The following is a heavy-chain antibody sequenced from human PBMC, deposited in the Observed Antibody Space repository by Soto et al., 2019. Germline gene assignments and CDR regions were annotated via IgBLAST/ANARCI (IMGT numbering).Heavy chain of an antibody. V-gene: IGHV1-69*06. CDR1: GGTFSFYG. D-gene: IGHD6-19*01. J-gene: IGHJ6*02. Sequence: QVQLVQSGAEVKEPGSSVKVSCKASGGTFSFYGVNWVRQAPGQGLEWMGGISSVYGAAKYAQRFQGRLSITADRSTGTVYMDLSGLRSDDSAVYYCARDMALAALPHGMDVWGQGTLVTVSS. CDR3: ARDMALAALPHGMDV. CDR2: ISSVYGAA.